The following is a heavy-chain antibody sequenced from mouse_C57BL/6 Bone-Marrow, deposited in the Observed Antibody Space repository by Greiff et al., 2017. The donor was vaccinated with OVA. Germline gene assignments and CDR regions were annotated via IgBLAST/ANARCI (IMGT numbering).Heavy chain of an antibody. D-gene: IGHD2-5*01. CDR1: GFNIKDYY. CDR2: IDPEDGET. Sequence: VQLQQSGAELVKPGASVKLSCTASGFNIKDYYMHWVKQRTEQGLEWLGRIDPEDGETKYAPKFPGKAPITEDKSSNTAYLQLSSLTSEDTAVYYCARAYYSKGFDYWGQGTTLTVSS. J-gene: IGHJ2*01. CDR3: ARAYYSKGFDY. V-gene: IGHV14-2*01.